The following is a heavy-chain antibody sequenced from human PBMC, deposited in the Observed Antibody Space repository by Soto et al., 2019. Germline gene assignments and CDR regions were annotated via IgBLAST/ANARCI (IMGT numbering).Heavy chain of an antibody. CDR2: ISYDGSNK. D-gene: IGHD6-6*01. Sequence: QVQLVESGGGVVQPGRSLRLSCAASGFTFSSYGMHWVRQAPGKGLEWVAVISYDGSNKYYADSVKGRFTISRDNSKNTLYLQEKSLRGEDTAVYYCAKDPGPGQIVEWYFQHWGQGTLVTVSS. CDR1: GFTFSSYG. CDR3: AKDPGPGQIVEWYFQH. V-gene: IGHV3-30*18. J-gene: IGHJ1*01.